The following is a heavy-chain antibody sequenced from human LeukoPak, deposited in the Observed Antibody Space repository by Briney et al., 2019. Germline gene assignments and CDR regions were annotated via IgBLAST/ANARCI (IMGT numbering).Heavy chain of an antibody. CDR3: ATFELTGVSW. D-gene: IGHD7-27*01. CDR2: ISSSSSYI. Sequence: GRSLRLSCAASGFTFSSYAMHWVRQAPGKGLEWVSSISSSSSYIYYADSVKGRFTISRDNAKNSLYLQMNSLRAEDTAVYYCATFELTGVSWWGQGTLVTVSS. CDR1: GFTFSSYA. J-gene: IGHJ4*02. V-gene: IGHV3-21*01.